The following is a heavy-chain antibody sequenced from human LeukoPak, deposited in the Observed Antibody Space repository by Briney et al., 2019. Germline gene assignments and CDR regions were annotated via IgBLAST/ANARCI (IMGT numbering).Heavy chain of an antibody. CDR3: ARLTDYYDTSGYYRNYNWFDP. CDR1: GYSFTNYW. J-gene: IGHJ5*02. D-gene: IGHD3-22*01. CDR2: VYYDDYST. Sequence: GAAPKTLCNSSGYSFTNYWIAWGRQMPGTRGEWMESVYYDDYSTNYSPSFQRQVTTSADRSINTAYLQWISLTASDTAMYYCARLTDYYDTSGYYRNYNWFDPWGQGTLVTVSS. V-gene: IGHV5-51*01.